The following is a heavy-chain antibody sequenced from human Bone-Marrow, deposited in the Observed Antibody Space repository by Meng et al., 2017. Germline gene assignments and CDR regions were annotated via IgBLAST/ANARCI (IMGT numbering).Heavy chain of an antibody. V-gene: IGHV3-33*01. Sequence: GESLKISCAASGFTFSSYGMHWVRQAPGKGLEWVAVIWYDGSNKYYADSVKGRFTISRDNSKNTLYLQMDSLRAEDTAVYYCARDFQYYYDRSGYDYWGQGTLVTVSS. J-gene: IGHJ4*02. CDR2: IWYDGSNK. CDR3: ARDFQYYYDRSGYDY. D-gene: IGHD3-22*01. CDR1: GFTFSSYG.